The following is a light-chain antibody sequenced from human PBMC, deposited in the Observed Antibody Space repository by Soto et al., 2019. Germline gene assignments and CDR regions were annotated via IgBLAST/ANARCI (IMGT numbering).Light chain of an antibody. CDR1: QSVSYN. CDR3: QQYKNWPPLT. J-gene: IGKJ4*01. V-gene: IGKV3-15*01. Sequence: EIVMTQSPATLSVSPGETATISCRASQSVSYNLAWYQQKPGKGPRLLIYDASIRATGIPARFSGSGSGTDFTLTISSLQSEDFAVYYCQQYKNWPPLTFGGGTKVEIK. CDR2: DAS.